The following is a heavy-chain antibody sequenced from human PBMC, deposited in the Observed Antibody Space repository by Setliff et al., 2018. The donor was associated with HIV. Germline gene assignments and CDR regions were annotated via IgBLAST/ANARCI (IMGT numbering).Heavy chain of an antibody. D-gene: IGHD2-15*01. J-gene: IGHJ4*02. V-gene: IGHV4-4*02. CDR3: ARSSYCSGGSCSTFAY. Sequence: SETLSLTCAVSGGSISSSDWWTWVRRPPGRGLEWIGEIHHSGRTNYNPSLKSRVTISVDQSENQFSLRLSSVTAADTAVYYCARSSYCSGGSCSTFAYWGQGTQVTVSS. CDR2: IHHSGRT. CDR1: GGSISSSDW.